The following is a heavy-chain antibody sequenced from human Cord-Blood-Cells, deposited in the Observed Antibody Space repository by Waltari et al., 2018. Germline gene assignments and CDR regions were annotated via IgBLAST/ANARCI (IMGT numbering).Heavy chain of an antibody. J-gene: IGHJ5*02. CDR1: GFTFTSSA. CDR2: IVVGSGNT. D-gene: IGHD2-21*02. Sequence: QMQLVQSGPEVKKPGTSVKVSCKASGFTFTSSAVQWVRQARGQRLEWLGWIVVGSGNTNYAQKFQERGTITRDMSTSTAYMELSSLRSEDTAVYYCAAFPHCGGDCYPNWFDPWGQGTLVTVSS. V-gene: IGHV1-58*01. CDR3: AAFPHCGGDCYPNWFDP.